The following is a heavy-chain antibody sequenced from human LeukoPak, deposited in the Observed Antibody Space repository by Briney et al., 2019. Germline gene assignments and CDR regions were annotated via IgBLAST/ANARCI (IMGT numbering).Heavy chain of an antibody. CDR3: AHSYCTSSICYSLDY. V-gene: IGHV2-5*02. CDR2: IYWDDDK. D-gene: IGHD2-2*01. CDR1: GFSLSTSGVG. J-gene: IGHJ4*02. Sequence: SAPTLVDPTQTLTLTCTFAGFSLSTSGVGVGWIRQPPGKALEWRALIYWDDDKRYSPSLTTRLTITKDTSKNQVVLTLTNLDPLDTATYYCAHSYCTSSICYSLDYWGQGTLVTVSS.